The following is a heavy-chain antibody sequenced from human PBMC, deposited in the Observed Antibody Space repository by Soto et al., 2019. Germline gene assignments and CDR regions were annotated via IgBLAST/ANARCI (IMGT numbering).Heavy chain of an antibody. J-gene: IGHJ6*02. D-gene: IGHD2-2*01. Sequence: QVQLVQSGAEVKKPGSSVKVSCKASGGTFSSYAISWVRQAPGQGLEWMGGIIPIFGTANYAQKFQGRVTITAXXSXRXXYMELSSLRSEDTAVYYCARDRGSKKRYYYYGMDVWGQGTTVTVSS. V-gene: IGHV1-69*12. CDR2: IIPIFGTA. CDR3: ARDRGSKKRYYYYGMDV. CDR1: GGTFSSYA.